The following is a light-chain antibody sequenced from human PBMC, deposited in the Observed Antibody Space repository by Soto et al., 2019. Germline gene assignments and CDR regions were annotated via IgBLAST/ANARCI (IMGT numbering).Light chain of an antibody. CDR3: CSYAGSSSAYV. Sequence: QSVLTQPASVSGSPGQSITIPCTGTSSDFGGHNYVSWYQQHPGKAPKLILYEVSNRPSGVSDRFSGSKSGNTASLTISGLQAEDEADYHCCSYAGSSSAYVFGTGTKVTVL. V-gene: IGLV2-14*01. CDR1: SSDFGGHNY. CDR2: EVS. J-gene: IGLJ1*01.